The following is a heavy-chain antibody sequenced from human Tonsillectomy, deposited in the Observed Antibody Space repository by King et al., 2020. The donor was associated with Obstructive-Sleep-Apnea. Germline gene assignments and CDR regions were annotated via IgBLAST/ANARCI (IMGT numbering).Heavy chain of an antibody. CDR2: IYPGYSDT. CDR3: TRHGANNYED. J-gene: IGHJ4*02. Sequence: QLVQSGAQVKKPGESLQTSCKGSGYSFTSYWIGWVRQLPGKGLEWMGIIYPGYSDTKYSPSFHGPLTISPDKSISTAYLQWSSRKDSDTAMYYGTRHGANNYEDWGQGTLVTVSS. CDR1: GYSFTSYW. V-gene: IGHV5-51*01. D-gene: IGHD3-22*01.